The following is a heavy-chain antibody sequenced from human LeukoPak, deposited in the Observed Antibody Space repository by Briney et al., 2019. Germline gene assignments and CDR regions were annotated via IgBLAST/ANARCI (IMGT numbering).Heavy chain of an antibody. CDR1: GGSISSGDYY. CDR2: IYYSGST. J-gene: IGHJ4*02. V-gene: IGHV4-30-4*01. D-gene: IGHD5-12*01. CDR3: ARDRRWLRGGLDY. Sequence: SETLSLTWTVSGGSISSGDYYWSWIRQPPGKGLEWIGYIYYSGSTYYNPSLKSRVTISVDTSKNQFSLKLSSVTAADTAVYYCARDRRWLRGGLDYWGQGTLVTVSS.